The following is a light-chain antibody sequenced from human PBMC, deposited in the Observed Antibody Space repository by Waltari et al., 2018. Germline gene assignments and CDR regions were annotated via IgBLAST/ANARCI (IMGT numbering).Light chain of an antibody. J-gene: IGKJ4*01. CDR3: QQRSKWPLT. CDR1: QRVSSY. V-gene: IGKV3-11*01. CDR2: DAS. Sequence: EIVLTQSPATLSLSPGERDTLSGRATQRVSSYLACYQQRPGQAPRLLSHDASIRSTGIPAEFTGSRSETDFTLTISSLEPEDCAVYYGQQRSKWPLTFGGGTKVEIK.